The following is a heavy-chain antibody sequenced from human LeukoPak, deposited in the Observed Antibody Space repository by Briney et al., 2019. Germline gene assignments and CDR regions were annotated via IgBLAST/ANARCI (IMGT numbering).Heavy chain of an antibody. J-gene: IGHJ4*02. CDR3: AKVVFGTYSYGLDY. Sequence: GGSLRLSCAASGFTFSNYGLHWVRQAPGKRLEWVAFISTDGTIKHYADSVKGRFTISRDNSKNTLYLQMNSLRAEDTAVYYCAKVVFGTYSYGLDYWGQGTLVTVSS. CDR1: GFTFSNYG. D-gene: IGHD5-18*01. CDR2: ISTDGTIK. V-gene: IGHV3-30*18.